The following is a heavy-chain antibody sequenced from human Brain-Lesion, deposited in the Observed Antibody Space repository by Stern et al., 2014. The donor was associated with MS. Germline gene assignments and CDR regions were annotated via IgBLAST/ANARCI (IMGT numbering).Heavy chain of an antibody. J-gene: IGHJ4*02. D-gene: IGHD3-10*01. CDR3: AKLWLGELPESPFDY. Sequence: QVQLQESGPGLVKPSETLSLTCTVSGGSISSSSYYWGWIRQPPGKGLEWIGSIYYRGSTYYNPSLKSRVTISMDTSKNQLSLRLSSVTAADTAVYFCAKLWLGELPESPFDYWGQGTLVTVSS. V-gene: IGHV4-39*01. CDR1: GGSISSSSYY. CDR2: IYYRGST.